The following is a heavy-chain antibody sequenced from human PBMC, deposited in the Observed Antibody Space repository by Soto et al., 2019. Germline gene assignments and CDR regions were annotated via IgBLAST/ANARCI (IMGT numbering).Heavy chain of an antibody. V-gene: IGHV4-34*01. CDR1: GGSFSGYY. D-gene: IGHD5-18*01. J-gene: IGHJ5*02. CDR2: IYHSGST. Sequence: TSETLSLTCAVYGGSFSGYYWSWIRQPPGKGLEWIGYIYHSGSTYYNPSLKSRVTISVDRSKNQFSLKLSSVTAADTAVYYCARGYSYGIPLGWFDPWGQGTLVTVSS. CDR3: ARGYSYGIPLGWFDP.